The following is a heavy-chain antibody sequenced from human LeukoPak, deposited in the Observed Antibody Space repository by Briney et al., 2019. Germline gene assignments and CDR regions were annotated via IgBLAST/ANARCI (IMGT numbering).Heavy chain of an antibody. J-gene: IGHJ1*01. CDR3: AKEAISDYYDSSGYYATEYFQH. D-gene: IGHD3-22*01. CDR2: ISGSGGST. Sequence: GASLRLSCAASGFTFSSYAMSWVRQAPGKGLEWVSAISGSGGSTYYADSVKGRFTISRDNSKNTLYLHMNSLRAEDTAVYYCAKEAISDYYDSSGYYATEYFQHWGQGTLVTVSS. V-gene: IGHV3-23*01. CDR1: GFTFSSYA.